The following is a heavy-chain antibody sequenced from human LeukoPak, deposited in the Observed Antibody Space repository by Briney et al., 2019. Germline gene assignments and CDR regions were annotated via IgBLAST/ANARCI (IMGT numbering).Heavy chain of an antibody. J-gene: IGHJ4*02. V-gene: IGHV3-23*01. D-gene: IGHD3-22*01. CDR3: AKDRPNYFGTNGHYYRRDGDF. CDR1: EFTFSIYA. Sequence: PGGPLRLSCAASEFTFSIYAMSWVRQAPGRGLEWVASITSTGESTWYAGSVKGRFTISRDNSKYTVYLQMNSLRAEDTAIYYCAKDRPNYFGTNGHYYRRDGDFWGQGTLVTVSS. CDR2: ITSTGEST.